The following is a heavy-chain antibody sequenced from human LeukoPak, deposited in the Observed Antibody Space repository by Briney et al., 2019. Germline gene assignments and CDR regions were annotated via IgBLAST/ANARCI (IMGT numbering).Heavy chain of an antibody. J-gene: IGHJ6*02. Sequence: GGSLRLSCAASGFTFSRYAIHWVRQAPGKGLEWVAVIWYDGSNKYYADSVKGRFTISRDNSKNTLYLQMNSLRAEDTAVYYCARCVGSGYYYYGMDVWGQGTTVTVSS. CDR3: ARCVGSGYYYYGMDV. CDR1: GFTFSRYA. CDR2: IWYDGSNK. V-gene: IGHV3-33*08. D-gene: IGHD6-19*01.